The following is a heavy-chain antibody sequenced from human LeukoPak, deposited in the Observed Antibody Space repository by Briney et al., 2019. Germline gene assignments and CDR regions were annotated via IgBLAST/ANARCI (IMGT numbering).Heavy chain of an antibody. CDR2: IYYSGST. D-gene: IGHD1-26*01. Sequence: SETLSLTCTVSGGSISSSSYYWGWIRQPPGKGLEWIGSIYYSGSTYYNPPLKSRVTISADTSKNQFSLKLSSVTAADTAVYYCARLGGGSSYPLWGQGILVTVSS. CDR1: GGSISSSSYY. J-gene: IGHJ4*02. CDR3: ARLGGGSSYPL. V-gene: IGHV4-39*01.